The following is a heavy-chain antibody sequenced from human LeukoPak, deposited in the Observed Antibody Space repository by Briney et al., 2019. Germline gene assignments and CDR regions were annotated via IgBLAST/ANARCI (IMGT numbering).Heavy chain of an antibody. D-gene: IGHD3-10*02. Sequence: GGSLRLSCAASGFTFSSYSMNWVRQAPGKGLEWISYISGSGETIYYADSVRGRFSISRDRAKNSLYLQMNSLGAEDTAVYYCAELGITMIGGVWGKGTTVTISS. CDR1: GFTFSSYS. J-gene: IGHJ6*04. CDR2: ISGSGETI. V-gene: IGHV3-48*01. CDR3: AELGITMIGGV.